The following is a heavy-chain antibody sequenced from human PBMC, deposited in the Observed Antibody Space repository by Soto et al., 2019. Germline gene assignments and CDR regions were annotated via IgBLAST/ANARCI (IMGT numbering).Heavy chain of an antibody. CDR3: ARADRGYAHGYYYYGMDV. CDR2: ISSSSSTI. V-gene: IGHV3-48*01. D-gene: IGHD5-12*01. Sequence: EVQLVESGGGLVQPGGSLRLSCAASGFTFSSYSMNWVRQAPGKGLEWVSYISSSSSTIYYADSVKGRFTISRDNAKNSLYLQVNRLRAEDTAVYYCARADRGYAHGYYYYGMDVWCQGTTVTVSS. CDR1: GFTFSSYS. J-gene: IGHJ6*02.